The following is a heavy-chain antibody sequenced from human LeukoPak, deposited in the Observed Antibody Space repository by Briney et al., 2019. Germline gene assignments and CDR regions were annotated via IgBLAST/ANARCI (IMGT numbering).Heavy chain of an antibody. CDR2: INHSGST. CDR3: ARGDSSDYSSGYYHFDY. D-gene: IGHD3-22*01. Sequence: PSETLSLTCAVYGGSFSSYYWSWIRHPPGKGLEWIGKINHSGSTNYNPSLKSRLTISVDTSKNQFSLKLSSVTAADTAVYYCARGDSSDYSSGYYHFDYWGQGTLVTVSS. J-gene: IGHJ4*02. CDR1: GGSFSSYY. V-gene: IGHV4-34*01.